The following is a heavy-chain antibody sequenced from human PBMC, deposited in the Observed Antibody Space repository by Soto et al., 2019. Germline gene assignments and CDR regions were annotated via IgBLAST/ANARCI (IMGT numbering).Heavy chain of an antibody. CDR1: GGSFSGYY. CDR3: ARSGHIVVVPAASDV. J-gene: IGHJ6*04. V-gene: IGHV4-34*01. Sequence: SETLSLTCAVYGGSFSGYYWSWIRQPPGKGLEWIGEINHSGSTNYNPSLKSRVTISVDTSKNQFSLKLSSVTAADTAVYYCARSGHIVVVPAASDVWGKGTTVTVSS. CDR2: INHSGST. D-gene: IGHD2-2*01.